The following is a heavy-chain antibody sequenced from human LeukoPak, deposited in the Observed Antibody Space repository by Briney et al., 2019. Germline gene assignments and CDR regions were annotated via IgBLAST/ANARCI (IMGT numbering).Heavy chain of an antibody. J-gene: IGHJ4*02. D-gene: IGHD2-15*01. CDR2: INHSGST. Sequence: SETLSLTCTVSGGSISSSSYYWSWIRQPPGKGLEWIGEINHSGSTNYNPSLKSRVTISVDTSKNQFSLKLSSVTAADTAVYYCARVFFPHSHLACDYWGQGTLVTVSS. CDR3: ARVFFPHSHLACDY. CDR1: GGSISSSSYY. V-gene: IGHV4-39*07.